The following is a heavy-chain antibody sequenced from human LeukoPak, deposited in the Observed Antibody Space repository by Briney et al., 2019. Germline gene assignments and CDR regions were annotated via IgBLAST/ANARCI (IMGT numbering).Heavy chain of an antibody. CDR1: GGSFSGYY. CDR2: MYYSGST. D-gene: IGHD6-19*01. V-gene: IGHV4-59*01. J-gene: IGHJ4*02. Sequence: SETLSLTCAVYGGSFSGYYWSWIRQPPGKGLEWIGYMYYSGSTNYNPSLKSRVTMSVDTSKNQFSLKLSSVTAADTAVYYCARGAVAYYYFDNWGQGTLVTVSS. CDR3: ARGAVAYYYFDN.